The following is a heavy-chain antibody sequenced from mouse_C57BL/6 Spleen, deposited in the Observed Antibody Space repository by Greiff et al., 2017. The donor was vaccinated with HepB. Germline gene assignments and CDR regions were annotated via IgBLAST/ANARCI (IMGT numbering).Heavy chain of an antibody. CDR1: GYAFTNYL. CDR2: INPGSGGT. J-gene: IGHJ2*01. D-gene: IGHD1-1*01. CDR3: ARFPFLITTVVATGDY. V-gene: IGHV1-54*01. Sequence: QVQLQQSGAELVRPGTSVKVSCKASGYAFTNYLIEWVKQRPGQGLEWIGVINPGSGGTNYNEKFKGKATLTADKSSSTAYMQLSSLTSEDSAVYFCARFPFLITTVVATGDYWGQGTTLTVSS.